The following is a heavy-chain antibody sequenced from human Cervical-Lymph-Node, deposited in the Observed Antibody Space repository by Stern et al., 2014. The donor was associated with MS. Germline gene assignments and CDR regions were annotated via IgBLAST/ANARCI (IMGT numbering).Heavy chain of an antibody. V-gene: IGHV3-11*01. J-gene: IGHJ5*02. CDR2: IGSTGSIV. CDR1: GFTFSDYH. Sequence: MQLVESGGDLVKPGGSLRLSCAASGFTFSDYHMSWIRQAPGKGLEWVSYIGSTGSIVYYADSVKGRFTISRDNAKNSLYLQMNSLRVEDTAVYYCVKTRTAWGQGTLVTVSS. CDR3: VKTRTA.